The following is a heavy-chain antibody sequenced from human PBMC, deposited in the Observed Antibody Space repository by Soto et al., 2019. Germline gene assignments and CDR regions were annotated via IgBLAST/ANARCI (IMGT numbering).Heavy chain of an antibody. CDR3: ARTGDNYYYFDC. CDR1: GYTFSSYG. J-gene: IGHJ4*02. CDR2: ISAYNGNT. Sequence: ASVKVSCKASGYTFSSYGISWGRQAPGQGLEWMVRISAYNGNTIYAQKFQDRVTMTTDTSTSTAYMELWGLRSDDTAMYYCARTGDNYYYFDCWGQGTPVTVSS. V-gene: IGHV1-18*01. D-gene: IGHD1-1*01.